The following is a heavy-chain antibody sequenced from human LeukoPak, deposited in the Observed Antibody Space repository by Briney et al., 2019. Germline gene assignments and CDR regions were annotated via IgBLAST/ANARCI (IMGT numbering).Heavy chain of an antibody. Sequence: SETLSLTCAVYGGSFSGYYWGWIRQPPGKGLEWIGEINHSGSTNYNPSLKSRVTISVDTSKNQFSLKLSSVTAADTAVYYCARNPEYIAPDYWGQGTLVTVSS. CDR2: INHSGST. J-gene: IGHJ4*02. CDR1: GGSFSGYY. D-gene: IGHD6-6*01. CDR3: ARNPEYIAPDY. V-gene: IGHV4-34*01.